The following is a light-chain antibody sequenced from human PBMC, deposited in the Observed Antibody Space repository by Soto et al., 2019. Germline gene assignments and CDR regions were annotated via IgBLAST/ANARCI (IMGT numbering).Light chain of an antibody. J-gene: IGKJ1*01. V-gene: IGKV1-5*03. CDR1: QSIRSW. CDR3: QPYHTWLT. Sequence: DIQMTQSPSTLSASVGDRVTITCRASQSIRSWLAWYQQKPGKAPKILIYKASILESGVPSRFSGSGSGTEFTLTISSLQADDVANYYRQPYHTWLTFGQGTKVEI. CDR2: KAS.